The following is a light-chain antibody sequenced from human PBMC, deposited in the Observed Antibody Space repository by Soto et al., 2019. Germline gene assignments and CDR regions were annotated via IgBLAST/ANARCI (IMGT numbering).Light chain of an antibody. J-gene: IGKJ1*01. Sequence: DIQMTQSPSSLSASVGDRVTITCRASQSINNYLSWFQQKPGQAPKLLIYAASSLQSGVPSRFSGSGSGTDFILTIDSLQPEDFATYYCQQAYIAPATFGQGTKVGVK. V-gene: IGKV1-39*01. CDR1: QSINNY. CDR2: AAS. CDR3: QQAYIAPAT.